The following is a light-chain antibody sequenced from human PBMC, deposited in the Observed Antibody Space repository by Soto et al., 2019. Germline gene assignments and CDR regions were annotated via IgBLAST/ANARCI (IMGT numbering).Light chain of an antibody. Sequence: EVVMTQSPATLSVSPGERATLSCRASQNVGSRYLAWYQQKPGQAPRLLIYGTSNRATGIPDRFSGSGSGTDFSLTISSLEPGDLAVYYCQQYGSSPRTFGQGTKVDFK. V-gene: IGKV3-20*01. CDR2: GTS. CDR1: QNVGSRY. CDR3: QQYGSSPRT. J-gene: IGKJ1*01.